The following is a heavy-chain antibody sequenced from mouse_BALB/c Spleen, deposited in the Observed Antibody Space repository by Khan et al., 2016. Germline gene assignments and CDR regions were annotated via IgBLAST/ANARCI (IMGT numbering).Heavy chain of an antibody. D-gene: IGHD1-2*01. V-gene: IGHV1-7*01. CDR1: GYTFTSYW. CDR2: INPSTGYT. Sequence: QVQLQQSGAELAKPGASVKMSCKASGYTFTSYWMHWVKQRPGQGLEWIGYINPSTGYTEYTQKFKDKATLTADKSSSTAYMQLSSLKSEDSAVYYCAKSHYYGRYYDVDYWGQGTSVTVSS. CDR3: AKSHYYGRYYDVDY. J-gene: IGHJ4*01.